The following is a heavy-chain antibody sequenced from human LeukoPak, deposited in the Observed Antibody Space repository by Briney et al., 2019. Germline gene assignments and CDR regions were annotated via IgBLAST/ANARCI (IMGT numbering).Heavy chain of an antibody. CDR1: GFTFDDYE. CDR2: INWNGGST. J-gene: IGHJ2*01. CDR3: ARLTGILRRAYSYGPGGYFDP. V-gene: IGHV3-20*04. Sequence: GGSLRLSCAASGFTFDDYEMSWVRQAPGKGLEWVSGINWNGGSTGYADSVKGRFTISRDNAKNSLYLQMNSLRAEDTALYYCARLTGILRRAYSYGPGGYFDPWGRGTLVTVSS. D-gene: IGHD5-18*01.